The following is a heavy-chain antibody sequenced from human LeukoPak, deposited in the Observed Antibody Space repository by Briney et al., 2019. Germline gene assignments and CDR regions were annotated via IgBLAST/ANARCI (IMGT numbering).Heavy chain of an antibody. Sequence: SETLSLTCTVSGGSISSYYWSWIRQPPGKGLEWIGYIYYSGSTNYNPSLKGRVTISVDTSKNQFSLKLSSVTDADTAVYYCARTGYSSGWYGSYYFDYWGQGTLVTVSP. CDR3: ARTGYSSGWYGSYYFDY. CDR1: GGSISSYY. D-gene: IGHD6-19*01. V-gene: IGHV4-59*01. J-gene: IGHJ4*02. CDR2: IYYSGST.